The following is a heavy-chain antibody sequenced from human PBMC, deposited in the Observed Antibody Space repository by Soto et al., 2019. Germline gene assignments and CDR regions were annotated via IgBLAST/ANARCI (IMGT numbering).Heavy chain of an antibody. CDR2: IIPIFGTA. CDR3: ARKVAGRYFDY. Sequence: WASVKVSCKASGGTFSSYAISWVRQAPGQGLEWMGGIIPIFGTANYAQKFQGRVTITADESTSTAYMELSSLRSEDTAVYYCARKVAGRYFDYWGQGTLVTVSS. V-gene: IGHV1-69*13. J-gene: IGHJ4*02. D-gene: IGHD6-19*01. CDR1: GGTFSSYA.